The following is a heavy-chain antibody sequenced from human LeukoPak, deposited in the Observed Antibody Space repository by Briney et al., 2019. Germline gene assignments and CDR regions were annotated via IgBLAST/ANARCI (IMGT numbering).Heavy chain of an antibody. Sequence: PSETLSLTCTISGGSVSDYYWSWIRQSPGKGLEWIGYIYHTGSTSYSPSLKSRVTISADTSQNQFSLKLSSVTAADTAVYYCARDAVGASRSYYYYMDVWGKGTTVTISS. CDR2: IYHTGST. CDR1: GGSVSDYY. D-gene: IGHD1-26*01. V-gene: IGHV4-59*02. CDR3: ARDAVGASRSYYYYMDV. J-gene: IGHJ6*03.